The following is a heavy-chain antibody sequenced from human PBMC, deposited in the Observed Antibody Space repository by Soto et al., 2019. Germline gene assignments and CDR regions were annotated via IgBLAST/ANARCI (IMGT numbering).Heavy chain of an antibody. V-gene: IGHV3-23*01. J-gene: IGHJ6*02. Sequence: GGSLRLSCAAAGFTFSNHAMSWVRQAPGKGLEWVSTISGSGGTIYYADSVKGRFTISRDNSKSALWLQMNSLRAEDTALYYCAKGYGNIRPYGMDVWGQGTTVTVSS. CDR3: AKGYGNIRPYGMDV. D-gene: IGHD4-17*01. CDR2: ISGSGGTI. CDR1: GFTFSNHA.